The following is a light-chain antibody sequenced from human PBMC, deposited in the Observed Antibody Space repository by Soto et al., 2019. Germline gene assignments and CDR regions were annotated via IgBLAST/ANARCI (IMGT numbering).Light chain of an antibody. Sequence: IVMTQSPATLSVSPGERATLSCRASQNIYSNVAWYQQRPGQAPRLLIYGASTRATGIPARFSGSGSGTEFTLTISSLQSEDFAVYYCQQYNNWPRTFGQGTKVDI. CDR2: GAS. J-gene: IGKJ1*01. CDR1: QNIYSN. CDR3: QQYNNWPRT. V-gene: IGKV3-15*01.